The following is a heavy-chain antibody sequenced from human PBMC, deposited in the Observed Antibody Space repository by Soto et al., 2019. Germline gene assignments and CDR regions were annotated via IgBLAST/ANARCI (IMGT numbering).Heavy chain of an antibody. J-gene: IGHJ4*02. D-gene: IGHD1-1*01. CDR1: DYTFSNYY. Sequence: QVQLVQSGAAVRKPGASVSVSCKASDYTFSNYYMSWVRQTPGQGLEWMGKINPDGGATTYAQNFQSRLTITSDTSSYTVYMEITGRTSDDTAVYYCARGRRYVVWGQGTQVTVSS. CDR3: ARGRRYVV. CDR2: INPDGGAT. V-gene: IGHV1-46*01.